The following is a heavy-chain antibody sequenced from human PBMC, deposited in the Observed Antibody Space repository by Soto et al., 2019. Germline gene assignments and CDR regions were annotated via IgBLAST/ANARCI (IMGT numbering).Heavy chain of an antibody. Sequence: GGSLRLSCAASGFTFSSYAMSWVRQAPGKGLEWVSAISGSGGSTYYADSVKGRFTISRDNSKNTLYLQMNSLRAEDTAVYYCAKYPPRHIVVVIAPFDIWGQGTMVTVSS. V-gene: IGHV3-23*01. J-gene: IGHJ3*02. D-gene: IGHD2-21*01. CDR3: AKYPPRHIVVVIAPFDI. CDR1: GFTFSSYA. CDR2: ISGSGGST.